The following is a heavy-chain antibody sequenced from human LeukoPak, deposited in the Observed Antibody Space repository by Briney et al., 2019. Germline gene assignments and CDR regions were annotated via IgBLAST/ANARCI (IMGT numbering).Heavy chain of an antibody. CDR1: GGTFSSYA. Sequence: EASVTVSCTASGGTFSSYAISWVRQAPGQGLEWMGGIIPIFGTANYAQKFQGRVTITADESTSTAYMELSSLRSEDTAVYYCARGRRAVTAYYYYYYGMDVWGQGTTVTVSS. J-gene: IGHJ6*02. V-gene: IGHV1-69*13. CDR2: IIPIFGTA. D-gene: IGHD4-17*01. CDR3: ARGRRAVTAYYYYYYGMDV.